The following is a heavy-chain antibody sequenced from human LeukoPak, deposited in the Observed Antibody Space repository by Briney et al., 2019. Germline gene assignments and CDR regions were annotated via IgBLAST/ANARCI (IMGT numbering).Heavy chain of an antibody. D-gene: IGHD4-23*01. CDR3: AKDPYYGGNGY. J-gene: IGHJ4*02. CDR2: ISGSGGST. CDR1: GITFSSYA. V-gene: IGHV3-23*01. Sequence: GSLKLSFAASGITFSSYAMSLGRQAPGKGLEWVSAISGSGGSTYYADSVKGRFTISRDNSKNTLYLQMNSLRAEDTAVYYCAKDPYYGGNGYWGQGTLVTVSS.